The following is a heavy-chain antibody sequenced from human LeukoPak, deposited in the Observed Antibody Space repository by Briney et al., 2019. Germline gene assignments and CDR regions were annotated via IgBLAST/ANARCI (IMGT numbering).Heavy chain of an antibody. CDR1: GFTFSIYA. D-gene: IGHD3-22*01. J-gene: IGHJ3*02. V-gene: IGHV3-23*01. CDR2: ISGSGGST. Sequence: GGSLRLSCAASGFTFSIYAISWVRQAPGKGLEWVSAISGSGGSTYYADSVKGRFTISRDNSKNTLYLQMTSLRAEDTAVYYCAKDSSYYYDSSGRMAPSTFDIWGQGTMVTVSS. CDR3: AKDSSYYYDSSGRMAPSTFDI.